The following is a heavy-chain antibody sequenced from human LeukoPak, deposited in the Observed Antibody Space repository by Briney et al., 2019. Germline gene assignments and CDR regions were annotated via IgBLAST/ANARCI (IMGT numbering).Heavy chain of an antibody. J-gene: IGHJ6*02. Sequence: VSVKVSCKASGYTFTGYYMHWVRQAPGQGLEWMGRINPNSGGTNYAQKFQGRVTMTRDTSISTAYMELSRLRSDDTAVYYCARDGRRVLLWFGEPPLSYGMDVWGQGTTVTVSS. CDR2: INPNSGGT. D-gene: IGHD3-10*01. CDR3: ARDGRRVLLWFGEPPLSYGMDV. V-gene: IGHV1-2*06. CDR1: GYTFTGYY.